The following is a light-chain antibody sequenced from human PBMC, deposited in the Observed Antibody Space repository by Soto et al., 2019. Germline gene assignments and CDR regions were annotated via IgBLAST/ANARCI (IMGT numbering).Light chain of an antibody. J-gene: IGKJ1*01. V-gene: IGKV1-5*03. Sequence: DIQMTQSPATLSASVGDRVTIICRASQSISSWLAWYQQKGGKAPKLLISKASNLDSGVPSRFSGSGSGTEFNLTISSLQPDDFATYYCQQYNSYPWTFGQGTKVDIK. CDR1: QSISSW. CDR3: QQYNSYPWT. CDR2: KAS.